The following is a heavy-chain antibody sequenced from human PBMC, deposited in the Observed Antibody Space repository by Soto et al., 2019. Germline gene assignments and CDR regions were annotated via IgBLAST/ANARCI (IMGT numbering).Heavy chain of an antibody. CDR3: ARILQLHSYGYKSIAFDI. CDR2: IFSNDEK. D-gene: IGHD5-18*01. J-gene: IGHJ3*02. CDR1: GFSLSNARMG. V-gene: IGHV2-26*01. Sequence: QVTLKESGPVLVKPTETLTLTCTVSGFSLSNARMGVSWIRQPPGKALEWLAHIFSNDEKSYSTSLKSRLTISNNNSKSQVVLTMTNMDPVDTATYYCARILQLHSYGYKSIAFDIWGQGTMVTVSS.